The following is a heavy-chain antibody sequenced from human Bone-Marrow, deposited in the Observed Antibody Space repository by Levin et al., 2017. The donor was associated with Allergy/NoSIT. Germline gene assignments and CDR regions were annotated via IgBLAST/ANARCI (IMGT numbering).Heavy chain of an antibody. V-gene: IGHV1-46*01. D-gene: IGHD2-8*02. CDR2: INPNGGTV. CDR1: GYTFATYY. J-gene: IGHJ6*03. CDR3: ARDGRVASPRRDYYYYYYMDV. Sequence: ASVKVSCKPSGYTFATYYMHWVRQAPGQGLEWLGVINPNGGTVAYAQRFRGRVIMTRDASTNTIYMELRSLRSEDSAVYYCARDGRVASPRRDYYYYYYMDVWGGGTTVSVSS.